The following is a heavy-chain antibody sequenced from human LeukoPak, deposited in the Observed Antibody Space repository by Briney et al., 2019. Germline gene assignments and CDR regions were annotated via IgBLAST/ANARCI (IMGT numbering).Heavy chain of an antibody. Sequence: GGSLRLSCAASGFTFSSYTMTWVRQAPGKGLEWVANIKQDGSEKYYVDSVKGRFTISRDNAKNSLYLQMNSLRAEDTAVYYCARDADRIYYDAMDVWGKGTTVTVSS. V-gene: IGHV3-7*01. CDR1: GFTFSSYT. CDR3: ARDADRIYYDAMDV. J-gene: IGHJ6*03. CDR2: IKQDGSEK. D-gene: IGHD3-3*01.